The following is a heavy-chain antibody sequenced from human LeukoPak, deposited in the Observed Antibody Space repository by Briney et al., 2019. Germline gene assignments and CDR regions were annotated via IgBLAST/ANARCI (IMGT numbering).Heavy chain of an antibody. D-gene: IGHD5-24*01. CDR2: IGYDGNKQ. J-gene: IGHJ4*02. V-gene: IGHV3-30*02. CDR3: AKDTEMSRIYSYFDY. Sequence: PGGSLRLSCAASGFTFSSYGIHWVRQAPGKGLEWVAFIGYDGNKQYYADSVKGRFTISRDNSKNTLYLQMNSLRAEDTAVYYCAKDTEMSRIYSYFDYWGQGTLVTVSS. CDR1: GFTFSSYG.